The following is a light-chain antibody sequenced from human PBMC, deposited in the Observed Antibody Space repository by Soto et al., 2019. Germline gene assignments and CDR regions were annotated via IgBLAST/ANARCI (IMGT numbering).Light chain of an antibody. V-gene: IGLV8-61*01. CDR1: SGSVSTSYY. J-gene: IGLJ1*01. CDR2: STN. CDR3: CSHTTNYTYV. Sequence: QTVVTQEPSFSVSPGGTVTLTCGLSSGSVSTSYYPSWYQQTPGQAPRTLIYSTNTRSSGVPDRFSGSILGNKAALTITGAQADDESDYYCCSHTTNYTYVFGTGTKLTVL.